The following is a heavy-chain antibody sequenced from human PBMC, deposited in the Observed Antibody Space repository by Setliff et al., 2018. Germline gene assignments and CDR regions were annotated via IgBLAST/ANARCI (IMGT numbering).Heavy chain of an antibody. CDR3: ARAHSGSDFHDPFDI. D-gene: IGHD1-26*01. CDR2: INPSSGAT. J-gene: IGHJ3*02. V-gene: IGHV1-2*04. CDR1: GYTFTGYY. Sequence: ASVKVSCKASGYTFTGYYMYWVRQAPGQGLEWMGRINPSSGATIYAQKFQGWVTMTRDTSISTAYMDLSRLRSDDTAVYYCARAHSGSDFHDPFDIWGQGTMVTVS.